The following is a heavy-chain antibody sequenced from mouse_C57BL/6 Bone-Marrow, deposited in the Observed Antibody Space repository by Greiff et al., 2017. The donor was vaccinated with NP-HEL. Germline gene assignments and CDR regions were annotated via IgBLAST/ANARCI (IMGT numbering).Heavy chain of an antibody. CDR3: AIYYDYNYYAMDY. Sequence: VKLVESGAELARPGASVKLSCKASGYTFTSYGISWVKQRTGQGLEWIGEIYPRSGNTYYNEKFKGKATLTADKSSSTAYMELRSLTSEDSAVYFCAIYYDYNYYAMDYWGQGTSVTVSS. CDR1: GYTFTSYG. J-gene: IGHJ4*01. D-gene: IGHD2-4*01. V-gene: IGHV1-81*01. CDR2: IYPRSGNT.